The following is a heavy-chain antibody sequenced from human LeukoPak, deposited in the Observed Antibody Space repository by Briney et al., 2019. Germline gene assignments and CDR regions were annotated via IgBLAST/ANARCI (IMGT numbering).Heavy chain of an antibody. J-gene: IGHJ5*02. V-gene: IGHV3-13*01. CDR3: ARVPTNSWYNWFDP. D-gene: IGHD2-8*01. Sequence: GGSLRLSCAASGFAFSIYDMHWVRQPTGKGLEWVSAIGTTDNTYYIDSVKGRFTISRENAKNSLYLQMNSLRAEDTAIYYCARVPTNSWYNWFDPWGQGTLVTVSS. CDR2: IGTTDNT. CDR1: GFAFSIYD.